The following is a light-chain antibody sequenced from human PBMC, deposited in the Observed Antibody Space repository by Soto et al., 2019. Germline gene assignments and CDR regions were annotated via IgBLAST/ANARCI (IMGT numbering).Light chain of an antibody. CDR2: EAS. Sequence: QSVLTQPPSVSGSPGQSVTISCTGTSTDFVSYNRVSWYQQPPGTAPKLIIYEASNRPSGVPDRFPGSKSGNTASLTISGLQAADEADYYCSLYTSENTYVFGTGTKLTV. V-gene: IGLV2-18*01. CDR1: STDFVSYNR. CDR3: SLYTSENTYV. J-gene: IGLJ1*01.